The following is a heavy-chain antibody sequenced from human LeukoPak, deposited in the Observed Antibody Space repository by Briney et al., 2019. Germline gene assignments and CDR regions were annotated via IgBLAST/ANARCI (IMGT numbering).Heavy chain of an antibody. CDR2: IYSGGST. J-gene: IGHJ4*02. V-gene: IGHV3-66*01. CDR1: GFTVSSNY. D-gene: IGHD3-22*01. CDR3: ATSSGYYANYFDY. Sequence: PGGSLRLSCAASGFTVSSNYMSWVRQAPGKGLEWVSVIYSGGSTYYAGSVKGRFTISRDNAKNSLYLQMNSLRAEDTAVYYCATSSGYYANYFDYWGQGTLVTVSS.